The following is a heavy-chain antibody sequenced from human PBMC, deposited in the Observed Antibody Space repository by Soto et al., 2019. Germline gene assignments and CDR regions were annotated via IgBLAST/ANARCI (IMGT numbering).Heavy chain of an antibody. J-gene: IGHJ2*01. CDR2: VYYSGTT. Sequence: QLQESGPGLVKPSQTLSLTCTVSGASINNNDYYWSWIRQTPGKGLEWIGYVYYSGTTDYIPSRKSRLSMSIDKSQNQFTLKLNSVTAADTATYYCARMSYFYDKWYFDLWGRGTLVTVSS. V-gene: IGHV4-30-4*01. D-gene: IGHD3-22*01. CDR1: GASINNNDYY. CDR3: ARMSYFYDKWYFDL.